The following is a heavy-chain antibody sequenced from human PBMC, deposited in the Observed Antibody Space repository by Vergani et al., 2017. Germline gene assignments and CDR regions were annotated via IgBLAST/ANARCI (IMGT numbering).Heavy chain of an antibody. Sequence: EVQLVQSGAEVKKPGATMKISCKVSGYTFTDHYMHWVKQAPGKGLEWMGLVDPEDGETIYAEQFKGRVTIAEDTSTDTAHLELSSLRSEDTAVYYCATPQTLTTSGMEVWGQGTTVIVSS. V-gene: IGHV1-69-2*01. J-gene: IGHJ6*02. D-gene: IGHD4-17*01. CDR1: GYTFTDHY. CDR2: VDPEDGET. CDR3: ATPQTLTTSGMEV.